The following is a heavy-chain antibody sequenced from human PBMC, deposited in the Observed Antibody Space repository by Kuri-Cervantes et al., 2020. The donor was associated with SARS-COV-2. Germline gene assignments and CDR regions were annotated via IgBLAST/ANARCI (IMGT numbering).Heavy chain of an antibody. D-gene: IGHD3-3*01. CDR3: ARDSLRGIFGVVIIDY. J-gene: IGHJ4*02. Sequence: GESLKISFAASGFTFSNAWMNWVRQAPGKGLEWVSSISSSSSYIYYADSVKGRFTISRDNAKNSLYLQMNSLRAEDTAVYYCARDSLRGIFGVVIIDYWGQGTLVTVSS. CDR2: ISSSSSYI. V-gene: IGHV3-21*01. CDR1: GFTFSNAW.